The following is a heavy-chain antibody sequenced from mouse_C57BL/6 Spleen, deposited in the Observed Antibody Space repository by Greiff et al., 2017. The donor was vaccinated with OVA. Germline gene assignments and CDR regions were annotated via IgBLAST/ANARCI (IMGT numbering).Heavy chain of an antibody. V-gene: IGHV7-3*01. CDR1: GFTFTDYY. Sequence: EVKLVESGGSLVQPGGSLSLSCAASGFTFTDYYMSWVRQPPGKALEWLGFIRNKANGYTTEYSASVKGRFTISRDNSQSILYLQMNALRAEDSATYYCASPHYYGSSYWYFDVWGTGTTVTVSS. CDR2: IRNKANGYTT. CDR3: ASPHYYGSSYWYFDV. D-gene: IGHD1-1*01. J-gene: IGHJ1*03.